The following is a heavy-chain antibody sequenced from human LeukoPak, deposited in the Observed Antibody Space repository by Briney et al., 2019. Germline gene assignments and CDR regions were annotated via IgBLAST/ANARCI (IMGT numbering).Heavy chain of an antibody. CDR1: GFTFSNAW. CDR2: IKSKTDGGTT. V-gene: IGHV3-15*01. Sequence: GGSLRLSCAASGFTFSNAWMSWVRQAPGKGLEGVGRIKSKTDGGTTDYAAPVKGRFTISRDDSKNTLYLQMNSLKTEDTAVYYCTTEIEYKEWYFDYWGQGTLVTVSS. J-gene: IGHJ4*02. CDR3: TTEIEYKEWYFDY. D-gene: IGHD6-6*01.